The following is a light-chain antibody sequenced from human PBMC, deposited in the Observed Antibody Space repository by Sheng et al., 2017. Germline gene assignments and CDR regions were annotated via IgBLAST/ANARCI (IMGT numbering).Light chain of an antibody. Sequence: QSALTQPASVSGSPGQSITISCTGTNSDVASYNFVSWYQQHPGKAPKLMIFEITKRPSGVSNRFSGSRSGYTASLTISGLQAEDEADYYCCAYAGRNILVFGGGTKVTV. V-gene: IGLV2-23*02. J-gene: IGLJ2*01. CDR3: CAYAGRNILV. CDR2: EIT. CDR1: NSDVASYNF.